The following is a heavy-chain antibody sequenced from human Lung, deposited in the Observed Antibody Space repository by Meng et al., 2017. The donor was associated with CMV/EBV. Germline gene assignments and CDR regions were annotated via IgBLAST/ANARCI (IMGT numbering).Heavy chain of an antibody. V-gene: IGHV3-21*01. CDR3: TKDRGLASGWFIH. J-gene: IGHJ4*02. D-gene: IGHD6-13*01. CDR1: GFTFSSYT. CDR2: ISGGSDYM. Sequence: GESXKISCVASGFTFSSYTMKWVRQAPGKGLEWVSSISGGSDYMYYADSMKGRVTISRDNAKNSLFLQLNSLRAEDTAVYYCTKDRGLASGWFIHWGQGTXVTVSS.